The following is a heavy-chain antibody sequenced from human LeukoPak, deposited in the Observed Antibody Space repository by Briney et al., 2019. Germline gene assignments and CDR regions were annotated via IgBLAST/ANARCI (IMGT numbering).Heavy chain of an antibody. CDR2: IYYSGST. CDR1: GGSISSSSYY. Sequence: PSETLSLTCTVSGGSISSSSYYWGWIRQPPGKGLEWIGSIYYSGSTYYNPSLKSRVIISVDTSKSQFSLKLSSVTAADTAVYYCARDHYYGSGRFDPWGQGTLVTVSS. CDR3: ARDHYYGSGRFDP. J-gene: IGHJ5*02. D-gene: IGHD3-10*01. V-gene: IGHV4-39*07.